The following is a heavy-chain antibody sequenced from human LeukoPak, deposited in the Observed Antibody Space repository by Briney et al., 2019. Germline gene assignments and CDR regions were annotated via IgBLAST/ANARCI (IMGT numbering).Heavy chain of an antibody. CDR1: GFTFSTFA. CDR3: ARDGIVGAMRYYFDY. Sequence: GGSLRLSCAASGFTFSTFAMNWVRQAPGKGLEWVSSISSSSSYIYYADSVKGRFTISRDNAKNSLYLQVNSLRAEDTAVYYCARDGIVGAMRYYFDYWGQGTLVTVSS. V-gene: IGHV3-21*01. CDR2: ISSSSSYI. D-gene: IGHD1-26*01. J-gene: IGHJ4*02.